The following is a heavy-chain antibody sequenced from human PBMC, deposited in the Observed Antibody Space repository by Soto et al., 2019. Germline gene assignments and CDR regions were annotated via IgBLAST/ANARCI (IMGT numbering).Heavy chain of an antibody. CDR1: GDSVSTDSAT. CDR3: AREGISENWFDP. Sequence: PSQTLSLTCVISGDSVSTDSATWDWIRQSPSRGLEWLGRTYYRSKWYNNYAESVKGRISINPDTSKNQFSLKLSCVTAADTAVYYCAREGISENWFDPWGQGTLVTVSS. V-gene: IGHV6-1*01. CDR2: TYYRSKWYN. J-gene: IGHJ5*01. D-gene: IGHD6-13*01.